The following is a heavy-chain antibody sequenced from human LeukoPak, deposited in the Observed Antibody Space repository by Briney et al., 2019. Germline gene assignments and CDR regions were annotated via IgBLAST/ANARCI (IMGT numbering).Heavy chain of an antibody. D-gene: IGHD6-13*01. CDR2: ISSSSSTI. Sequence: GGSLRLSCAASGFTFSSYSMNWVRQAPGKGLEWVSSISSSSSTIYYADSVKGRFTISRDNAKNSLYLQMNSLRAEDTAVYYCAREYVTRYSSSWYSDFDYWGQGTLVTVSS. V-gene: IGHV3-48*01. CDR3: AREYVTRYSSSWYSDFDY. J-gene: IGHJ4*02. CDR1: GFTFSSYS.